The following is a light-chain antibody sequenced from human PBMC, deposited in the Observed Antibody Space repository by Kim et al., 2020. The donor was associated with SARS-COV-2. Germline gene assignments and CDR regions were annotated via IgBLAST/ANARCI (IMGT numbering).Light chain of an antibody. CDR3: QAWDSSTVV. CDR1: KLGDKY. Sequence: VTPGQTDSITCSGDKLGDKYACWYQQKPGQSPVLVIYQDSKRPSGIPERFSGSNSGNTATLTISGTQAMDEADYYCQAWDSSTVVFGGGTQLTVL. CDR2: QDS. V-gene: IGLV3-1*01. J-gene: IGLJ2*01.